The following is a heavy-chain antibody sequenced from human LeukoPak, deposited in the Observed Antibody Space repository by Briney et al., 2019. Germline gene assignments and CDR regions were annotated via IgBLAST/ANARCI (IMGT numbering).Heavy chain of an antibody. CDR1: GFTFSSSW. Sequence: SGGSLRLSCVASGFTFSSSWMSWVRQAPGKGLEWVANIKQDGSEKSYVESVRGRFTISRDNAKNSLYLQLNSLRAEDTALYYCARGNPPDYWGQGTLVTVSS. D-gene: IGHD2/OR15-2a*01. J-gene: IGHJ4*02. CDR2: IKQDGSEK. V-gene: IGHV3-7*03. CDR3: ARGNPPDY.